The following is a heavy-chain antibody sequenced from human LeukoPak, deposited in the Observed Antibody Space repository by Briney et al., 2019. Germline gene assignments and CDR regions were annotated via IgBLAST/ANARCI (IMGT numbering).Heavy chain of an antibody. CDR3: ARYYGGNRWNYYYYYYMDV. V-gene: IGHV1-8*01. Sequence: ASVKVSCKASGYTFTSYDINWVRQATGQGLEWMGWMNPNSGNTSYAQKFQGRVTMTRNTSISTAYMELSSLRSEDTAVYYCARYYGGNRWNYYYYYYMDVWGKGTTVTVSS. J-gene: IGHJ6*03. CDR2: MNPNSGNT. D-gene: IGHD4-23*01. CDR1: GYTFTSYD.